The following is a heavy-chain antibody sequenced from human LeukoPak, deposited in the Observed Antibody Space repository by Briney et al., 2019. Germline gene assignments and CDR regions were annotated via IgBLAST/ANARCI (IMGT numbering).Heavy chain of an antibody. CDR1: GYTFTGYY. CDR3: ARGGLTGTTSYHWFDP. Sequence: ASVKVSCKTSGYTFTGYYMHWVRQAPGQGLEWMGWINPNSGGTNYAQKFQGRVTMTRDTSISTAYMELSRLRSDDTAVYYCARGGLTGTTSYHWFDPWGQGTLVTVSS. J-gene: IGHJ5*02. CDR2: INPNSGGT. D-gene: IGHD1-20*01. V-gene: IGHV1-2*02.